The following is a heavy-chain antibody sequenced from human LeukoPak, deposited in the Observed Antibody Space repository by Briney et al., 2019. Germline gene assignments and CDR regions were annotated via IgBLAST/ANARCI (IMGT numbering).Heavy chain of an antibody. CDR2: ISGSGGST. J-gene: IGHJ6*03. Sequence: GGSLRLSCAASGSTFSSYAMSWVRQAPGKGLEWVSAISGSGGSTYYADSVKGRFTISRDNSKNTLYLQMNSLRAEDTAVYYCAKTDYSPVPYYYYYMDVWGKGTTVTVSS. CDR3: AKTDYSPVPYYYYYMDV. CDR1: GSTFSSYA. V-gene: IGHV3-23*01. D-gene: IGHD4-11*01.